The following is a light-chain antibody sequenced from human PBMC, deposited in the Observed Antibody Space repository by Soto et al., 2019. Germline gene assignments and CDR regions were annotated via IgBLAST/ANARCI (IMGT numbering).Light chain of an antibody. J-gene: IGLJ2*01. CDR1: SSDVGGFNY. Sequence: QSALTQPASVSGSPGQSIAISCTGTSSDVGGFNYVSWYQQYPGKDPKLMIYDVTHRPSGVSSRFSGSKSGNTASLIISGLQAEDEADYHCSSSTSSSTVIFGGGTQLTVL. CDR3: SSSTSSSTVI. V-gene: IGLV2-14*01. CDR2: DVT.